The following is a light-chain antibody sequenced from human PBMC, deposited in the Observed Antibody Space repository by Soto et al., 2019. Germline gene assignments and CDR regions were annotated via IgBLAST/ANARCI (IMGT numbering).Light chain of an antibody. CDR2: GAS. Sequence: EVVMTQSPATLSVSPGERVTLSCRASQSVSDKLAWYQQKPGQAPRLLIYGASTRAAGTPDRFSGSGSGTDFTLTISRLEPEDFAVYYCQQYGSSPQTFGQGTKVDIK. CDR3: QQYGSSPQT. CDR1: QSVSDK. J-gene: IGKJ1*01. V-gene: IGKV3-20*01.